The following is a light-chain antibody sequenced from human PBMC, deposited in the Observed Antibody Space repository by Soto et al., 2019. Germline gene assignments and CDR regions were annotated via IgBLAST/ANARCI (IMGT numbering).Light chain of an antibody. CDR3: MQGTHWPRT. CDR2: LGS. V-gene: IGKV2-28*01. J-gene: IGKJ1*01. Sequence: DIVMTQSPLSLPVTPGEPASISCRSSQSLLHSNGYNYLDWYLQKPGQSPQLLIYLGSNRDSGVPNRFSGSGSGTDFTLKISRVEAEDVGVYYCMQGTHWPRTFGQGTKVDI. CDR1: QSLLHSNGYNY.